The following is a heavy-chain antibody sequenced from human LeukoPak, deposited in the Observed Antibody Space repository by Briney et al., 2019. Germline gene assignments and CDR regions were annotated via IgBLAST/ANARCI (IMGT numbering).Heavy chain of an antibody. D-gene: IGHD6-6*01. CDR2: ISSSSSTI. J-gene: IGHJ4*02. CDR1: GFTFSSYS. V-gene: IGHV3-48*04. CDR3: TLWWYSSSSRVDY. Sequence: GGSLRLSCAASGFTFSSYSMNWVRQAPGKGLEWVSYISSSSSTIYYADSVKGRFTISRDNAKNSLYLQMNSLRAEDTAVYYCTLWWYSSSSRVDYWGQGTLVTVSS.